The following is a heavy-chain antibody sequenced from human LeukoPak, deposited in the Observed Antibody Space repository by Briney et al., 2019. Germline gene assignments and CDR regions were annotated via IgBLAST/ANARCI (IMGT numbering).Heavy chain of an antibody. D-gene: IGHD2-15*01. Sequence: SETLSLTCAVYGGSFSGYYWSWIRQPPGKGLEWIGEINHSGSTYYNPSLKSRVTISVDTSKNQFSLKLSSVTAADTAVYYCARLVVVAAIQGGPIDYWGQGTLVTVSS. CDR1: GGSFSGYY. CDR3: ARLVVVAAIQGGPIDY. V-gene: IGHV4-34*01. J-gene: IGHJ4*02. CDR2: INHSGST.